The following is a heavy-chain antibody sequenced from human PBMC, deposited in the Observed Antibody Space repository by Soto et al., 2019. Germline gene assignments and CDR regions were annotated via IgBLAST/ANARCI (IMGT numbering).Heavy chain of an antibody. CDR3: AKDDYDFWSGYPDPYYYYGMDV. CDR1: GFTFSSYA. Sequence: GGSLRLSCAASGFTFSSYAMSWVRQAPGKGLEWVSAISGSGGTYYADSVKGRFTISRDNSKNTLYLQMNSLRAEDTAVYYCAKDDYDFWSGYPDPYYYYGMDVWGQGTTVTVSS. V-gene: IGHV3-23*01. D-gene: IGHD3-3*01. CDR2: ISGSGGT. J-gene: IGHJ6*02.